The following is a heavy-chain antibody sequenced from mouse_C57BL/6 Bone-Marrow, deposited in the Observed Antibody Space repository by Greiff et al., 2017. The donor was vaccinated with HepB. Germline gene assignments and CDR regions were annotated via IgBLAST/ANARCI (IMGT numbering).Heavy chain of an antibody. J-gene: IGHJ4*01. CDR2: ISYDGSN. CDR3: TKKEYCYSSNAYYAMDY. D-gene: IGHD1-1*01. V-gene: IGHV3-6*01. Sequence: EVKLVESGPGLVKPSQSLSLTCSVTGYSITSGYYWNWLRQFPGNKLEWMGYISYDGSNNYNPSLKNRISITRDTTKNQFFLKLNSVTTEDTATYYCTKKEYCYSSNAYYAMDYGDQGTSVTVTA. CDR1: GYSITSGYY.